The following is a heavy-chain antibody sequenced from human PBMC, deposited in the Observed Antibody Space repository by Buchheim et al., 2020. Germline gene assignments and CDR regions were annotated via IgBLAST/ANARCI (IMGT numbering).Heavy chain of an antibody. CDR1: GGSIRSSSYY. CDR3: ARVEAAAGPGNYYFDY. J-gene: IGHJ4*02. D-gene: IGHD6-13*01. V-gene: IGHV4-39*07. Sequence: QLQLQESGPGLVKPSETLSLTCTVSGGSIRSSSYYWGWIRQPPGKGLEWIGCIYYSGSNYYNPALKSRVTISLHTSQNQFSLKLSSVTAADTAVYYCARVEAAAGPGNYYFDYLGEGTL. CDR2: IYYSGSN.